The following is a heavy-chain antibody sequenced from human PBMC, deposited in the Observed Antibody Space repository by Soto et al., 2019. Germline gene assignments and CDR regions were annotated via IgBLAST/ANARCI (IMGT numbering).Heavy chain of an antibody. D-gene: IGHD3-3*01. Sequence: GGSLRLSCAASGFPFDDYSMNLVRQVPGKGLEWVSLISWDGADTYYADSVKGRFTISRDDSKNTLYLQMNSLKTEDTAVYYCTAKYDFWSGYPDYWGQGTLVTVSS. CDR3: TAKYDFWSGYPDY. CDR2: ISWDGADT. CDR1: GFPFDDYS. V-gene: IGHV3-43*01. J-gene: IGHJ4*02.